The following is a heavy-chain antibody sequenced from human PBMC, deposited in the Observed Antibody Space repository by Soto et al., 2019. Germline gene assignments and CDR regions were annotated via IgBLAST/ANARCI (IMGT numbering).Heavy chain of an antibody. V-gene: IGHV3-20*04. CDR1: GFTFDDYG. CDR3: ARDLSWGSNWYYYMDV. J-gene: IGHJ6*03. D-gene: IGHD7-27*01. Sequence: GGSLRLSCAASGFTFDDYGMSWVRQAPGKGLEWVSGINWNSGGTDYADSVKGRFTVSRDNARNSLYLQMNSLRAEDTAVYYCARDLSWGSNWYYYMDVWGKGTTVTVSS. CDR2: INWNSGGT.